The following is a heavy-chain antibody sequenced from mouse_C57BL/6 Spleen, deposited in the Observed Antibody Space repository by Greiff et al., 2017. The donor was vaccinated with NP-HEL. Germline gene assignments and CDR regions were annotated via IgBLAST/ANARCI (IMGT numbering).Heavy chain of an antibody. Sequence: EVQRVESGEGLVKPGGSLKLSCAASGFTFSSYAMSWVRQTPEKRLEWVAYISSGGDYIYYADTVKGRFTISRDNARNTLYLQMSSLKSEDTAMYYCTRVDYDYEVFDYWGQGTTLTVSS. CDR3: TRVDYDYEVFDY. CDR2: ISSGGDYI. D-gene: IGHD2-4*01. J-gene: IGHJ2*01. V-gene: IGHV5-9-1*02. CDR1: GFTFSSYA.